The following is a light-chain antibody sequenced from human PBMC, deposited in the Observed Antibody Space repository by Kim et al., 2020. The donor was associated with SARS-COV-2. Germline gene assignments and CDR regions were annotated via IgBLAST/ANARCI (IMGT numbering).Light chain of an antibody. Sequence: ATINCTSSQSVIYNSNNKNYLAWYQQKPGQPPKLLIYWASTRESGVPDRFSGSGSGTYFTLTISSLQAEDVAVYYCQQYYSTPRTFGQGTKVDI. V-gene: IGKV4-1*01. J-gene: IGKJ1*01. CDR3: QQYYSTPRT. CDR2: WAS. CDR1: QSVIYNSNNKNY.